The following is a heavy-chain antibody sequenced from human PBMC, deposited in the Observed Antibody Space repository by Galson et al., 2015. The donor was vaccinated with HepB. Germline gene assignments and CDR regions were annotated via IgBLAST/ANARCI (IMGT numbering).Heavy chain of an antibody. CDR1: GYTFTSYA. J-gene: IGHJ4*02. CDR3: ARWQTEPMIVVDEGYFDY. Sequence: SVKVSCKASGYTFTSYAMHWVRQAPGQRLEWMGWINAGNGNTKYSQKFQGRVTITRDTSASTAYMELSSLRSEDTAVYYCARWQTEPMIVVDEGYFDYWGQGTLVTVSS. CDR2: INAGNGNT. V-gene: IGHV1-3*01. D-gene: IGHD3-22*01.